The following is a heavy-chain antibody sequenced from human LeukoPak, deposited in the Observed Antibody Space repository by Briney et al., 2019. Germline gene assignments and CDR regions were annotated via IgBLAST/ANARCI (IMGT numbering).Heavy chain of an antibody. V-gene: IGHV3-21*01. CDR2: ISSSSSYI. D-gene: IGHD5-18*01. Sequence: GGSLRLSCAASGFTLSSHSMNWVRQAPGKGLEWVSSISSSSSYIYYADSVKGRFTISRDNAKNSLYLQMSSLRAEDTAMHYCARGSSGYSYILSYWGQGALVTVSS. CDR1: GFTLSSHS. J-gene: IGHJ4*02. CDR3: ARGSSGYSYILSY.